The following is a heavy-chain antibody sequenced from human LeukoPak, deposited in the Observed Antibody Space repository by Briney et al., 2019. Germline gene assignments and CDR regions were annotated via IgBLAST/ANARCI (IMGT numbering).Heavy chain of an antibody. CDR1: GFTFNTYA. Sequence: GGSLRLSCAASGFTFNTYAMHWVRQPPGKGLEWEAFIRYDGSNKYYADSVKGRFTISRDNSKNTLYLQMNSLRAEDTAVYYCAKDRTRELTAFDYRGQGTLVTVSS. CDR3: AKDRTRELTAFDY. CDR2: IRYDGSNK. V-gene: IGHV3-30*02. D-gene: IGHD1-7*01. J-gene: IGHJ4*02.